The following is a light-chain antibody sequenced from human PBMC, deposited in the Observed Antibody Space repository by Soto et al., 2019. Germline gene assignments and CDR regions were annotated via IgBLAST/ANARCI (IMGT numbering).Light chain of an antibody. V-gene: IGKV1-27*01. CDR1: QAISNY. CDR3: QKYNRAPFT. CDR2: CAS. J-gene: IGKJ3*01. Sequence: DIQLTQSPSTLSASVGDRVTITCRASQAISNYLAWYQQKPGKVPQLLIYCASTLQAGVPSRFSGSGSGTDFTLTISSLKPADVATYYCQKYNRAPFTFGLGTKVDLK.